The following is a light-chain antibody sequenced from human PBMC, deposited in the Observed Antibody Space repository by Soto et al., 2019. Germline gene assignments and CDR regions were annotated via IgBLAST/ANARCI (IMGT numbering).Light chain of an antibody. Sequence: DIQMTQSPSSLSASVGDRVAITCRASQNITSFLNWYQQKPGKAPKLLIYAASNLQSGVSSTFSGSGSGTDFTRTISSLQPEDFATYYCQQSYSTLMYTFGQGTKLEIK. CDR1: QNITSF. CDR3: QQSYSTLMYT. V-gene: IGKV1-39*01. CDR2: AAS. J-gene: IGKJ2*01.